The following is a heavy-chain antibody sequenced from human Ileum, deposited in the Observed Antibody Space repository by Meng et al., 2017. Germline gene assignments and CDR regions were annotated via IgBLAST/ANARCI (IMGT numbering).Heavy chain of an antibody. CDR2: TYYRSEWFH. V-gene: IGHV6-1*01. CDR1: GDSVASNSAA. J-gene: IGHJ5*01. Sequence: QAPVKQSGPRMLKPSQTLSLTGVSSGDSVASNSAAWNWIRQSPARGLEWLGRTYYRSEWFHDYALSVQGRLTINSDTSKNQFSLQLNSVTPEDAAIYYCASGWALNSCGQGILVVASS. D-gene: IGHD5-24*01. CDR3: ASGWALNS.